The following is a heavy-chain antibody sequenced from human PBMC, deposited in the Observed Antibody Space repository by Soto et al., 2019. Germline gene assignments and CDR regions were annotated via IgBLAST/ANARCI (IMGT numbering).Heavy chain of an antibody. V-gene: IGHV3-33*01. CDR2: IWYDGSNK. D-gene: IGHD6-13*01. J-gene: IGHJ5*02. CDR3: ARDRMYSSSWFS. Sequence: QVQLVESGGGVVQPGRSLRLSCAASGLTFSSYGMHWVRQAPGKGLEWVAVIWYDGSNKYYADSVKGRFTISRDNSKNTLYLQMNSLRAEDTAVYYCARDRMYSSSWFSWGQGTLVTVSS. CDR1: GLTFSSYG.